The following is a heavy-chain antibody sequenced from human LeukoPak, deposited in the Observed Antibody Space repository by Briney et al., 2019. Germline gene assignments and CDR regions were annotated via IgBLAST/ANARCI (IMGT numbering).Heavy chain of an antibody. D-gene: IGHD1-1*01. J-gene: IGHJ4*02. CDR2: INDSGST. CDR1: GGSISSYY. V-gene: IGHV4-59*08. CDR3: TRRGRNNWGEGNDY. Sequence: KTSETLSLTCTVSGGSISSYYWSWIRQPPGKGLGWIGYINDSGSTNSNPSLKSRVTMSVHTSKNQFSLKLSSVTAADTAVYYCTRRGRNNWGEGNDYWGQGTLVTVSS.